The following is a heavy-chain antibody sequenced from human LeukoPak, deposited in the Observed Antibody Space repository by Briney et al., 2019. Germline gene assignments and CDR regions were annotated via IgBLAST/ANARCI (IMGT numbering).Heavy chain of an antibody. Sequence: ASVKVSCKASGYTFTGYYMHWVRQAPGQGLEWMGRINPNSGGTNYAQKFQGRVTMTRDTSISTAYMELSRLRSDDTAVYYCARQWLVFDNWFDPWGQGTLVPSPQ. D-gene: IGHD6-19*01. CDR1: GYTFTGYY. CDR2: INPNSGGT. J-gene: IGHJ5*02. CDR3: ARQWLVFDNWFDP. V-gene: IGHV1-2*06.